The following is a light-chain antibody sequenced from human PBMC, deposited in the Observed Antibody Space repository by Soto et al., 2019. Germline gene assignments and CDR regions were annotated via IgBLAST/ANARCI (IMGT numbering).Light chain of an antibody. CDR3: HPYATSPIS. J-gene: IGKJ5*01. CDR1: QSVGKNY. V-gene: IGKV3-20*01. Sequence: EIVLTQSPGTLSLSPEERATLSCRASQSVGKNYLTWYQQKPGQAPRLLIYGASSRPSGIPERFSGSGSGTDFTLTISRLEPEDFAVYYCHPYATSPISFGQGTRLDIK. CDR2: GAS.